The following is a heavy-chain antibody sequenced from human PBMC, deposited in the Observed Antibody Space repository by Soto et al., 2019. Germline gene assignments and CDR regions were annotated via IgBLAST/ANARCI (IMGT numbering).Heavy chain of an antibody. J-gene: IGHJ3*02. CDR2: ISGSGGST. V-gene: IGHV3-23*01. CDR3: AKGTGRYDFWSGYYPDAFDI. D-gene: IGHD3-3*01. Sequence: PGGSLRLSCAASGFTFSSYAMSWVRQAPGKGLEWVSAISGSGGSTYYADSVKGRFTISRDNSKNTLYLQMNSLRAEDTAVYYCAKGTGRYDFWSGYYPDAFDIWGQGTMVTASS. CDR1: GFTFSSYA.